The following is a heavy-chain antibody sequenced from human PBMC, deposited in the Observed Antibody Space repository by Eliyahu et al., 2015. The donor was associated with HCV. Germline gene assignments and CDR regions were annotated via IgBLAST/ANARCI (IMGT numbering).Heavy chain of an antibody. V-gene: IGHV3-48*02. CDR1: GFXFXSYX. J-gene: IGHJ4*02. Sequence: EVQLVESGGGLVQPGGSLRLSCAASGFXFXSYXMNWVRQAPGKGLEWVSYISSSSSTIYYADSVKGRFTISRDNAKNSLYLQMNSLRDEDTAVYYCARDSPAGSSIAARPGYFDGWGQGTLVTVSS. CDR2: ISSSSSTI. CDR3: ARDSPAGSSIAARPGYFDG. D-gene: IGHD6-6*01.